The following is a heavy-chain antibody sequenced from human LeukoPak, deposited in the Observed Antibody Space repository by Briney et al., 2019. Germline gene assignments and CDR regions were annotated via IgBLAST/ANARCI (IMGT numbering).Heavy chain of an antibody. D-gene: IGHD3-16*02. Sequence: ASVKVSCKASGYTFTSYYMYWVRQAPGQGLEWMGIINPSGGSTSYAQKFQGRVTMTRDTSTSTVYMELSSLRSEDTAVYYCARDNSYDYVWGSYRYPDYWGQGTLVTVSS. CDR1: GYTFTSYY. J-gene: IGHJ4*02. V-gene: IGHV1-46*01. CDR2: INPSGGST. CDR3: ARDNSYDYVWGSYRYPDY.